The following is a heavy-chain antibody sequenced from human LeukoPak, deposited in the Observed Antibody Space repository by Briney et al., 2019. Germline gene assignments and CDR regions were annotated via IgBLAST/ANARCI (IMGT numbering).Heavy chain of an antibody. Sequence: ASVRVSGKASGFTFTSYGISWVRQAPGQGLEWMGWISAYNGHTNYAQKLQGRVTMTTDTSTSTAYMELKSLRSDDTAVYYCARDLTPYCGGDCYEGYWGQGTLVTVSS. CDR1: GFTFTSYG. CDR3: ARDLTPYCGGDCYEGY. D-gene: IGHD2-21*01. J-gene: IGHJ4*02. V-gene: IGHV1-18*01. CDR2: ISAYNGHT.